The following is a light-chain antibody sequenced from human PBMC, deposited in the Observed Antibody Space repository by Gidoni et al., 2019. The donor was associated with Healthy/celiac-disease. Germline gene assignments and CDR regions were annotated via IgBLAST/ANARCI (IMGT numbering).Light chain of an antibody. CDR2: GAS. V-gene: IGKV3-20*01. CDR3: KNYGST. J-gene: IGKJ4*01. CDR1: QSASSNY. Sequence: IVLTQSPGTLSLSPGERATLSCSGSQSASSNYLAWYQQKSGQAPRLLIYGASSRATGITGRGSGSGSGTDFTLTISRLEPEDFAVYYCKNYGSTFGGGTKVEIK.